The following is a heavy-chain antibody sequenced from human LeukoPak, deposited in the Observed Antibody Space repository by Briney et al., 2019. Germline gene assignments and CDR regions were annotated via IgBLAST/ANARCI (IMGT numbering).Heavy chain of an antibody. CDR2: IYNSGST. D-gene: IGHD2-15*01. Sequence: PSETLSLTCTVSGGSISSYYWSWIRQPPGKGLEWIGYIYNSGSTNYNPSLKSRVTISVDTSKNQFSLKLSSVTAADTAVYYCARLVVVVAATSWFDPWGQGTLVTVSS. CDR1: GGSISSYY. CDR3: ARLVVVVAATSWFDP. J-gene: IGHJ5*02. V-gene: IGHV4-59*01.